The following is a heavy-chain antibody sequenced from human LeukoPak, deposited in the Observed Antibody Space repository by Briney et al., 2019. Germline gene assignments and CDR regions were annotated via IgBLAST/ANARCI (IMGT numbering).Heavy chain of an antibody. Sequence: PGGSLRLSCAASGFTFSSYGMHWVRQAPGKGLEWVAAISGSGGDTDYADSVKGRFTISRDNSKNTLYLQMDSLRAEDTAVYYCAKDIHFLTGYDYWGQGTLVIVSS. V-gene: IGHV3-23*01. J-gene: IGHJ4*02. D-gene: IGHD3/OR15-3a*01. CDR1: GFTFSSYG. CDR2: ISGSGGDT. CDR3: AKDIHFLTGYDY.